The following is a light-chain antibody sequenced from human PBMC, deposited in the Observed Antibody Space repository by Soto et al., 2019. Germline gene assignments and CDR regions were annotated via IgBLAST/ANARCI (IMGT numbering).Light chain of an antibody. CDR3: QQYGSSLFT. CDR1: QDVSIF. CDR2: DAS. V-gene: IGKV3-11*02. Sequence: EILLAQSPATLSLSPGERATLSCKASQDVSIFLAWYQQKPGQAPRLLIHDASNRATGVPARFSGSGSGRDFTLTITSLEPEDFAVYYCQQYGSSLFTFGGGTKVEIK. J-gene: IGKJ4*01.